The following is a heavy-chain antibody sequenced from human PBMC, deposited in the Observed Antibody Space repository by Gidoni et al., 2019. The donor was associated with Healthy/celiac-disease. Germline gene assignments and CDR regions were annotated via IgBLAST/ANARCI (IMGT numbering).Heavy chain of an antibody. Sequence: EVQLVESGGGLVQPGGSLRLSCAASGFTVSSNYMSWVRQAPGKGLEWVSVIYSGGSTYYADSVKGRFTISRDNSKNTLYLQMNSLRAEDTAVYYCARDSSGWSYRDYWGQGTLVTVSS. CDR1: GFTVSSNY. CDR3: ARDSSGWSYRDY. V-gene: IGHV3-66*01. CDR2: IYSGGST. J-gene: IGHJ4*02. D-gene: IGHD6-19*01.